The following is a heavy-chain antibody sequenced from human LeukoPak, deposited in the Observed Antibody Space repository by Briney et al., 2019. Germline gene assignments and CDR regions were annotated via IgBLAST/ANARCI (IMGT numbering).Heavy chain of an antibody. CDR3: AKDPYSSYSYYFDY. V-gene: IGHV3-23*01. CDR2: ISTGGSNT. J-gene: IGHJ4*02. D-gene: IGHD6-6*01. CDR1: GFTFSSYA. Sequence: PGGSLRLSCAASGFTFSSYAMSWVRQAPGKGLKWVSAISTGGSNTYYADSVKGRFTISRDNSKNTLYLQMNSLRAEDTAVYYCAKDPYSSYSYYFDYWGQGTLVTVSS.